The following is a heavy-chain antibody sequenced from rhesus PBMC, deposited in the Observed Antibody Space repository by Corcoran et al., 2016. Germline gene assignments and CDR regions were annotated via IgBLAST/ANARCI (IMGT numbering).Heavy chain of an antibody. Sequence: QVQLQELGPGLVKPSETLSLTCAVSGGSISSSNWWSWIRQPPGKGLEWIGGIYSNTESTNYNPSLKNRVTISKDTSKNQFSLKLSSVTAADTAVYYCARGGGNYGWGQGVLVTVSS. J-gene: IGHJ4*01. D-gene: IGHD1-44*01. CDR1: GGSISSSNW. V-gene: IGHV4S12*01. CDR3: ARGGGNYG. CDR2: IYSNTEST.